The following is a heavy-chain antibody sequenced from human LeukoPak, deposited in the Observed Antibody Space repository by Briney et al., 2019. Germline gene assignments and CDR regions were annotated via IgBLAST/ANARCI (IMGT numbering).Heavy chain of an antibody. D-gene: IGHD3-10*01. CDR1: GFTVSTNY. V-gene: IGHV3-53*01. J-gene: IGHJ2*01. CDR3: ARVGDHYHWYLDL. CDR2: LYSGDTT. Sequence: GGSLRLSCAASGFTVSTNYMNWVRQAPGKGLECVSILYSGDTTYYSDSVKGRFTISRENSKNTLYLQMNSLRAEDTAVYYCARVGDHYHWYLDLWGRGTLVTVSS.